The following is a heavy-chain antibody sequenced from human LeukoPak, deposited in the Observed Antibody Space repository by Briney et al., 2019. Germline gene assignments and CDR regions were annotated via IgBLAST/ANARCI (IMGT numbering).Heavy chain of an antibody. J-gene: IGHJ4*02. V-gene: IGHV4-39*01. CDR2: IYYSGST. D-gene: IGHD2-21*01. CDR3: ARQIYCGGDCYSGFDY. Sequence: KPSETLSLTCTVSGGSISSSSYYWGWIRQPPGKGLEWTGSIYYSGSTYYNPSLKSRVTISVDTSKNQFSLKLSSVTAADTAVYYGARQIYCGGDCYSGFDYWGQGTLVTVSS. CDR1: GGSISSSSYY.